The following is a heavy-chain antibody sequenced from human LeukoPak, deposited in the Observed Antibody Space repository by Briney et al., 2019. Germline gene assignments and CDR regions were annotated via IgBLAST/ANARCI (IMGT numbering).Heavy chain of an antibody. CDR3: ARRDGYNLDY. V-gene: IGHV3-21*01. D-gene: IGHD5-24*01. CDR1: GFTFSSYS. J-gene: IGHJ4*02. CDR2: ISSRSSYI. Sequence: GGSLRLSCAASGFTFSSYSMNWVRQAPGKGLEWVSPISSRSSYIYYADSVKGRFTISRDNAKNSLYLQMNSLRAEDTAVYYCARRDGYNLDYWGQGTLVTVSS.